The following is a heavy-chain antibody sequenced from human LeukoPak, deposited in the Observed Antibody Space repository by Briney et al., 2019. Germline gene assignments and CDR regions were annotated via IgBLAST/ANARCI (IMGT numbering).Heavy chain of an antibody. J-gene: IGHJ4*02. V-gene: IGHV4-34*01. CDR1: GGSFSGYY. CDR3: AGFDLWFGELGGRPDY. D-gene: IGHD3-10*01. CDR2: INHSGST. Sequence: SSETLSLTCAVYGGSFSGYYWSWIRQPPGKGLEWFGEINHSGSTNYNPSLKSRVTISVDTSKNQFSLKLSSVTAADTAVYYCAGFDLWFGELGGRPDYWGQGTLVTVSS.